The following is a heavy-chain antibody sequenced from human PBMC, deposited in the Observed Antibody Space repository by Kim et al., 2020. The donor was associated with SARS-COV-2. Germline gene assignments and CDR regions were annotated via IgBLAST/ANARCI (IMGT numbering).Heavy chain of an antibody. CDR1: GFTFSSYA. Sequence: GGSLRLSCAASGFTFSSYAMHWVSQAPGKGLEWVAVISYDGSNKYYADSVKGRFTISRDNSKNTLYLQMNSLRAEDTAVYYCASPLRYFDWFRFGTWGQGTLVTVSS. CDR3: ASPLRYFDWFRFGT. V-gene: IGHV3-30*04. CDR2: ISYDGSNK. D-gene: IGHD3-9*01. J-gene: IGHJ5*02.